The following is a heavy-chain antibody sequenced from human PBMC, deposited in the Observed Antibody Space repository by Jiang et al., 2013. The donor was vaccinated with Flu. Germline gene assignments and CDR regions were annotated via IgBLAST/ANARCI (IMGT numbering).Heavy chain of an antibody. CDR1: GYAFTGYY. V-gene: IGHV1-2*06. J-gene: IGHJ6*02. CDR2: INPNSGGT. Sequence: GAEVKKPGASVKVSCKASGYAFTGYYMHWVRQAPGQGLEWMGRINPNSGGTNYAQKFQGRVTMTRDTSISTAYMELSRLRSDDTAVYYCARGEDIVVVPAAMGYYGMDVWGQGTTVTVSS. D-gene: IGHD2-2*01. CDR3: ARGEDIVVVPAAMGYYGMDV.